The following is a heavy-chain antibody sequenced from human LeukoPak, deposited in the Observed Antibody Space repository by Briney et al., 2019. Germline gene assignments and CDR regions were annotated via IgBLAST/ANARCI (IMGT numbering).Heavy chain of an antibody. Sequence: ASVKVSCKASGYTFTGYYMHWVRQAPGQGVEWMGWINPNSGGTNYAQNFQGRVTMIRDTSISTAYMELSRLRSDDTAVYYCARDNDLTYWGQGILVTVSS. CDR3: ARDNDLTY. CDR2: INPNSGGT. J-gene: IGHJ4*02. V-gene: IGHV1-2*02. CDR1: GYTFTGYY. D-gene: IGHD3-3*01.